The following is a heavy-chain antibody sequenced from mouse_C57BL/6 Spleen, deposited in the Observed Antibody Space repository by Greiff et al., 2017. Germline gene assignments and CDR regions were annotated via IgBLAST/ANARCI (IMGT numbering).Heavy chain of an antibody. D-gene: IGHD2-1*01. V-gene: IGHV1-69*01. Sequence: QVQLQQPGAELVMPGASVKLSCKASGYTFTSYWMHWVKQRPGQGLEWIGEIDPSDSYTNYNQKFKGKSTLTVDKSSSTAYMQLSSLTSEDSAVYYCARSGGNYPYFDYWGKGTTLTVSS. CDR2: IDPSDSYT. J-gene: IGHJ2*01. CDR3: ARSGGNYPYFDY. CDR1: GYTFTSYW.